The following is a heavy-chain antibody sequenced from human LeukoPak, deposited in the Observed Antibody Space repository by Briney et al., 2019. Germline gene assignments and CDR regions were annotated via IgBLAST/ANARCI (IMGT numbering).Heavy chain of an antibody. Sequence: GGSLRLSCAASGFTFSSYSMNWVRQAPGKGLEWVSSISSSSSYIYYADSVKGRFTISRDNAKNSLYLQMDSLRAEDTAVYYCASRIAAAGKGVDIWGQGTTVTVSS. CDR2: ISSSSSYI. CDR1: GFTFSSYS. CDR3: ASRIAAAGKGVDI. J-gene: IGHJ3*02. V-gene: IGHV3-21*01. D-gene: IGHD6-13*01.